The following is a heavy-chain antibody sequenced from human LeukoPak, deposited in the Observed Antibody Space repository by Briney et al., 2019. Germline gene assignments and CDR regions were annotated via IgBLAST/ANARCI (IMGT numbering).Heavy chain of an antibody. CDR2: ISSSSSYI. Sequence: GGSLRLSCAASGFTFSSYSMNWVRQAPGKGLEWVSSISSSSSYIYYADSVKGRFTISRDNAKNSLYLQMNSLRAEDTALYYCAKVGDSSGYYYIDYWGQGTLVTVSS. CDR1: GFTFSSYS. J-gene: IGHJ4*02. D-gene: IGHD3-22*01. CDR3: AKVGDSSGYYYIDY. V-gene: IGHV3-21*04.